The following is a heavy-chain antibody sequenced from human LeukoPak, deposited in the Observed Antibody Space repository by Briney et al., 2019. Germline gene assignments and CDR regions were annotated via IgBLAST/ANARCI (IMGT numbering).Heavy chain of an antibody. CDR2: INPNSGGT. J-gene: IGHJ5*02. Sequence: GASVKVSCKASGYTFTDYYMHWVRQAPGQGLEWMGWINPNSGGTNYAQKFQGRVTMTRDTSISTAYMELSRLRSDDTAVYYCARGDIVVVPAQNWFDPWGQGTLVTVSS. V-gene: IGHV1-2*02. D-gene: IGHD2-2*01. CDR1: GYTFTDYY. CDR3: ARGDIVVVPAQNWFDP.